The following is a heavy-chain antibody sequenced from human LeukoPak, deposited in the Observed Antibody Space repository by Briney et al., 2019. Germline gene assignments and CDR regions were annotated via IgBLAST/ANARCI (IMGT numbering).Heavy chain of an antibody. CDR2: INPNSSGT. V-gene: IGHV1-2*02. D-gene: IGHD3-3*01. CDR1: GYTFTGYY. J-gene: IGHJ6*03. CDR3: ARDAYYDFWSGDRDYYYMDV. Sequence: GASVKVSCKASGYTFTGYYMHWVRQAPGQGLEWMGWINPNSSGTNYAQKFQGRVTMTRDTSISTAYMELSRLRSDDTAVYYCARDAYYDFWSGDRDYYYMDVWGKGTTVTVSS.